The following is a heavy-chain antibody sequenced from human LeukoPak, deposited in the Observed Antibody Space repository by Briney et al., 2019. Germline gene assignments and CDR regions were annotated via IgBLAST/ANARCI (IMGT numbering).Heavy chain of an antibody. D-gene: IGHD2/OR15-2a*01. CDR2: IRHDGSTR. J-gene: IGHJ1*01. CDR3: ARDQGSTFGYFPS. CDR1: GFTFSTYA. V-gene: IGHV3-30*02. Sequence: PGGSLRLSCAASGFTFSTYAMNWVRQAPGKGLEWVAYIRHDGSTRYYVGSVRGRFTISRDNVKGALSLQMNSLRADDTAVYYCARDQGSTFGYFPSWGQGTLVTVSS.